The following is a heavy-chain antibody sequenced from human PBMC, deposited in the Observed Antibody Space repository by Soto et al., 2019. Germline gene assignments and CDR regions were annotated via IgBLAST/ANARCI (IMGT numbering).Heavy chain of an antibody. V-gene: IGHV5-10-1*01. CDR1: GYSFTSYW. CDR3: ARQIYDSDTGPNFQYYFDS. Sequence: PGESLKISCKGSGYSFTSYWISWVRQMPGKGLEWMGRIDPSDSYTNYSPSFQGHVTISVTKSITTVFLQWSSLRASDTAMYYCARQIYDSDTGPNFQYYFDSWGQGTQVTVSS. J-gene: IGHJ4*02. D-gene: IGHD3-22*01. CDR2: IDPSDSYT.